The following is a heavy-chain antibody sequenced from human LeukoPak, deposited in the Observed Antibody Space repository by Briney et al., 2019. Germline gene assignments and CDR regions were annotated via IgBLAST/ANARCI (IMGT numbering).Heavy chain of an antibody. D-gene: IGHD2-2*01. CDR3: ARDTSSWLILDF. Sequence: SETLSLTCAVYGGSFSNYYWSWIRQPPGKGLEWIGEINHSGSTNYNPSLKSRVTISVDTSKRHFSLRLSSVTAADTAVYYCARDTSSWLILDFWGQGTLVTVSS. CDR2: INHSGST. CDR1: GGSFSNYY. J-gene: IGHJ4*02. V-gene: IGHV4-34*01.